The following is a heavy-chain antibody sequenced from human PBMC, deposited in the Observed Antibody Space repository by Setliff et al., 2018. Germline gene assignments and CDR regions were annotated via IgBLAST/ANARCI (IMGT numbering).Heavy chain of an antibody. CDR1: GGSISSGGYY. CDR3: ARGRAGHSGH. V-gene: IGHV4-31*03. D-gene: IGHD6-19*01. J-gene: IGHJ4*02. CDR2: IYYSGSTS. Sequence: SETLSLTCTVSGGSISSGGYYWSWIRQHPGKGLEWIGYIYYSGSTSYYNPSLKSRVTISVDTSKNQFSLKPSSVTAADTAVYYCARGRAGHSGHWGQGTLVTVSS.